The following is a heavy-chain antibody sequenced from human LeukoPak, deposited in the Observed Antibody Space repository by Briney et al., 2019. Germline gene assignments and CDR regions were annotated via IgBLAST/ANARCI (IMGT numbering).Heavy chain of an antibody. CDR3: ARGGPGLLYYFDY. V-gene: IGHV4-34*01. CDR2: INHSGST. Sequence: PSETLSLTCAVYGGSFSGYYWSWIRQPPGKGLEWIGEINHSGSTNYNPSLKSRVTISVDTSKNQFSLKLSSVTAADTAVYYCARGGPGLLYYFDYWGQGTLVTVSS. J-gene: IGHJ4*02. D-gene: IGHD2-15*01. CDR1: GGSFSGYY.